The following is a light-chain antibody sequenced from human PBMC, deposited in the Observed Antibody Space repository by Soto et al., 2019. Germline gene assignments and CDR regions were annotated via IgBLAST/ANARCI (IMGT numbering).Light chain of an antibody. CDR3: AAWDDSLSGVV. CDR1: SSNIGSNY. J-gene: IGLJ2*01. Sequence: QSVLTQPPSASGTPGQRVTISCSGRSSNIGSNYVFWYQQLPGAAPKLLIYRNDQRPSGVPDRFSASRSGTSASLAISGLRSEDEADYYCAAWDDSLSGVVFGGGTQLTVL. CDR2: RND. V-gene: IGLV1-47*01.